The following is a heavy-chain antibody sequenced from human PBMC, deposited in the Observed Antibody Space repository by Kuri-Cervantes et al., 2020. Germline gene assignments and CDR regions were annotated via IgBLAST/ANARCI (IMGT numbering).Heavy chain of an antibody. CDR2: IYYSGST. J-gene: IGHJ4*02. CDR1: GGSISGTCY. CDR3: ARGPLAARYFDY. V-gene: IGHV4-31*01. Sequence: SETLSLTCTVSGGSISGTCYWSWIRQHPGKGLEWIGYIYYSGSTYYNPSLKSLVTISVDTSKNQFSLKLSSVTAADTAVYYCARGPLAARYFDYWGQGTLVTVSS. D-gene: IGHD6-6*01.